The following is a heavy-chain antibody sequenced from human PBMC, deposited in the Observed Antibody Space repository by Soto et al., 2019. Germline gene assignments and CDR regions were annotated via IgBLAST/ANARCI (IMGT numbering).Heavy chain of an antibody. CDR3: ARYNGSGSFDY. CDR2: INPNSGGT. Sequence: ASVKVSCKASGYTFTDYYIHWVRQATGPGLEWMGRINPNSGGTNYAQKFQGSVTMTRDTYISTAYMELSSLSSDDTAFYYCARYNGSGSFDYWGQGSLVTVSS. CDR1: GYTFTDYY. D-gene: IGHD3-10*01. V-gene: IGHV1-2*06. J-gene: IGHJ4*02.